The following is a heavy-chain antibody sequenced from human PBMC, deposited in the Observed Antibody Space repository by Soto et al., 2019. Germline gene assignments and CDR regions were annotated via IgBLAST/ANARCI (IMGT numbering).Heavy chain of an antibody. Sequence: QVQLVQSGAEVKKPGASVKVSCKASGYTFTIYGISWVRQAPGQGLEWMGWISGYNGNTDYAQNLQDRATLTTDASTSSVYMELRSLRSDDTAVYYCARVDYYDSSGDYGYWDQGTLITVSS. V-gene: IGHV1-18*04. CDR2: ISGYNGNT. J-gene: IGHJ4*02. D-gene: IGHD3-22*01. CDR1: GYTFTIYG. CDR3: ARVDYYDSSGDYGY.